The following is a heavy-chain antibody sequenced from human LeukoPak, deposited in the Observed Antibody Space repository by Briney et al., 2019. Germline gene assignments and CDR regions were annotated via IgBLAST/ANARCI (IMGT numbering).Heavy chain of an antibody. D-gene: IGHD3-10*01. CDR3: ARHNKTPTYYYGSGSYFDS. J-gene: IGHJ4*02. CDR2: IHYRGSP. CDR1: GGSINTYY. V-gene: IGHV4-59*08. Sequence: PSETLSLTCTVPGGSINTYYWSWIRQPPGKGLEWTGNIHYRGSPNYNPSLKSRVSISVDTSNNQFSLKLRSVTAADTAVYYCARHNKTPTYYYGSGSYFDSWGQGTLVTVSS.